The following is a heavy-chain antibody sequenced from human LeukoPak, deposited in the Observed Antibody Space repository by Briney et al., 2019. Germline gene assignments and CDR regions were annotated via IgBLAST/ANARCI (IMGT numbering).Heavy chain of an antibody. CDR2: IYSGGST. V-gene: IGHV3-53*01. J-gene: IGHJ4*02. Sequence: GGSLRLSCAASGFTVSSNYMSWVRQAPGKGLEWVSVIYSGGSTYYADSVKGRFTISRDNSRNTLYLQMNSLRAEDTAIYYCARVESYYGSGSYYLDYWGQGTLVTVSS. CDR3: ARVESYYGSGSYYLDY. D-gene: IGHD3-10*01. CDR1: GFTVSSNY.